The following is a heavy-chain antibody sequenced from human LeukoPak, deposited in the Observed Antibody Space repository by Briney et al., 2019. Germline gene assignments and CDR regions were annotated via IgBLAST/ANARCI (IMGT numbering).Heavy chain of an antibody. CDR2: ISGSGSA. J-gene: IGHJ4*02. CDR1: GFTFSSSV. D-gene: IGHD3/OR15-3a*01. V-gene: IGHV3-23*01. Sequence: GGSLRLSCVASGFTFSSSVMSWVRQAPGKGLEWVSHISGSGSAYDADSVKGRFTISRDNSKNTLYLQINSLRAEDTAVYYCAKFGLGASGLYHGFEYWGQGTLVTVSS. CDR3: AKFGLGASGLYHGFEY.